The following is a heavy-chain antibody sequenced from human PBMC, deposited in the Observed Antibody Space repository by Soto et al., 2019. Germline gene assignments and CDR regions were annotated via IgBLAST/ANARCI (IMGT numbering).Heavy chain of an antibody. V-gene: IGHV3-7*01. CDR3: ARSSGGYTPPPYWFAP. CDR2: IKQDGSEK. Sequence: GGSLRLSCAASGFTFSSYWMSWVRQAPGKGLEWVANIKQDGSEKYYVDSVKGRFTISRDNAKNSLYLQMNSLRAEDTAVYYWARSSGGYTPPPYWFAPWGQETLVTFSS. J-gene: IGHJ5*02. CDR1: GFTFSSYW. D-gene: IGHD6-19*01.